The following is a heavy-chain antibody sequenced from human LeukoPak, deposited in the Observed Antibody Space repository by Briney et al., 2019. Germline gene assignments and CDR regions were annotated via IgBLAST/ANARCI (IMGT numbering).Heavy chain of an antibody. D-gene: IGHD3-22*01. CDR2: ISWNSGSI. CDR3: AREYYYDSSGYRVPWNWFDP. Sequence: QSGGSLRLSCAASGFTFDDYAMHWVRQAPGKGLEWVSGISWNSGSIGYADSVKGRFTISRDNAKNSLYLQMNSLRAEDMALYYCAREYYYDSSGYRVPWNWFDPWGQGTLVTVSS. CDR1: GFTFDDYA. J-gene: IGHJ5*02. V-gene: IGHV3-9*03.